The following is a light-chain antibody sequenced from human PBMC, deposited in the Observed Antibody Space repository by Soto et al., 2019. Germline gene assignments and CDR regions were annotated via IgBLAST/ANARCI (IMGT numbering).Light chain of an antibody. Sequence: EIVMTQSPATLSVSPGERATLSCRASQSVSSNLAWYQQKPGQAPKLLIYGASTRATGIPARVSGSGSGTEFTLTISSLQSEDFAVYYCQQYNNWPQTFGQGTKVEFK. CDR3: QQYNNWPQT. CDR1: QSVSSN. J-gene: IGKJ1*01. CDR2: GAS. V-gene: IGKV3-15*01.